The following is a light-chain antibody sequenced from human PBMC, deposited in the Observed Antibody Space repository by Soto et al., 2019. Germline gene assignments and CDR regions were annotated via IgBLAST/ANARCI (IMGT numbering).Light chain of an antibody. CDR2: EVS. CDR1: ISDVGDYNY. Sequence: QSALTQPASVSGSPGQSITISCTGTISDVGDYNYVSWYQQHPGKAPKLVLYEVSNRPSGVSNRFSGSKSGLTASLTISGLQAEDDADYYCSSYRTGSTYVFGSGTKLTVL. V-gene: IGLV2-14*01. J-gene: IGLJ1*01. CDR3: SSYRTGSTYV.